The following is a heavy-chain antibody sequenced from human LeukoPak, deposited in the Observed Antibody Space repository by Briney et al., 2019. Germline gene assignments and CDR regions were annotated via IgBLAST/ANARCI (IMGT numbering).Heavy chain of an antibody. CDR2: ISSSSSYI. CDR1: GFTFSSYS. Sequence: GGSLRLSCAASGFTFSSYSMNWVRQAPGKGLEWVSSISSSSSYIYYADSVKGRFTISRDNAKNSLYLQMNSLRAEDTAVYYCARAPSPAWQQWLVLSHAWGAFDIWGQGTMVTVSS. J-gene: IGHJ3*02. CDR3: ARAPSPAWQQWLVLSHAWGAFDI. D-gene: IGHD6-19*01. V-gene: IGHV3-21*04.